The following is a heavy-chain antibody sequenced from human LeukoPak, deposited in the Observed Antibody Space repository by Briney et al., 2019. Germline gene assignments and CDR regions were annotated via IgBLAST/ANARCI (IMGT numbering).Heavy chain of an antibody. Sequence: GGSLRLSCAASGFTFSSYAMSWVRQAPGKGLEWVSAISGSGGSTYYADSVKGRFTISRDNSKSTLYLQMNSLRAADTAVYYCAKDPGYCSGGSCYYGVYWGQGTLVTVSS. D-gene: IGHD2-15*01. CDR3: AKDPGYCSGGSCYYGVY. CDR1: GFTFSSYA. J-gene: IGHJ4*02. V-gene: IGHV3-23*01. CDR2: ISGSGGST.